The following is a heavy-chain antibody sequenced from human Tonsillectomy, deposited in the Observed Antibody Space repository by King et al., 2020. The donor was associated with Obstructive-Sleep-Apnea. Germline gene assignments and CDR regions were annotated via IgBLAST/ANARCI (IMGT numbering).Heavy chain of an antibody. CDR3: AKDADIVATIGGGD. J-gene: IGHJ4*02. D-gene: IGHD5-12*01. V-gene: IGHV3-30*18. CDR2: ISYDGSNK. CDR1: GFTFSSYG. Sequence: VQLVESGGGVVQPGRSLRLSCAASGFTFSSYGMHWVRQAPGKGLEWVAVISYDGSNKYYADSVKGRFTISRDNSKNTLYLQMNSLRAEDTAVYYCAKDADIVATIGGGDWGQGTLVTVSS.